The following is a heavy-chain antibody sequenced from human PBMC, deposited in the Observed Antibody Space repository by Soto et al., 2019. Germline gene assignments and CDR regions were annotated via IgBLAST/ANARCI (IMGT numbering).Heavy chain of an antibody. V-gene: IGHV4-59*01. CDR3: ARGSGYSGYDGGQLVRGYYFDY. CDR1: GGSISSYY. D-gene: IGHD5-12*01. J-gene: IGHJ4*02. Sequence: SETLSLTCTVSGGSISSYYWSWIRQPPGRGLEWIGYIYYSGSTNYNPSLKSRVTISVDTSKNQFSLKLSSVTAADTAVYYCARGSGYSGYDGGQLVRGYYFDYWGQGTLVTISS. CDR2: IYYSGST.